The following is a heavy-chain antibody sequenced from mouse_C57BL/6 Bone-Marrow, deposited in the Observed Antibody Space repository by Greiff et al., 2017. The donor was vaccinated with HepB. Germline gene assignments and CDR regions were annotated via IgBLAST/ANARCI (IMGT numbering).Heavy chain of an antibody. V-gene: IGHV1-15*01. CDR2: IDPETGGT. J-gene: IGHJ3*01. CDR1: GYTFTDYE. CDR3: TRCMGFAY. Sequence: QVQLKQSGAELVRPGASVTLSCKASGYTFTDYEMHWVKQTPVHGLEWIGAIDPETGGTAYNQKFKGKAILTADKSSSTAYMELRSLTSEDSAVYYCTRCMGFAYWGQGTLVTVSA.